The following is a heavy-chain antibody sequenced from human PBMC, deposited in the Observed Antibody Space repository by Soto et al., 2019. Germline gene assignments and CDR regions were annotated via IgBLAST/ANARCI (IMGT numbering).Heavy chain of an antibody. D-gene: IGHD2-15*01. CDR1: GYTFTSYY. J-gene: IGHJ5*02. CDR2: IDPSGGGT. V-gene: IGHV1-46*01. CDR3: ARDRVDCSGGNCWRSVEDT. Sequence: GASVKVSCKASGYTFTSYYMHWVRQAPGQGLEWMGIIDPSGGGTSYAQKFQGRLTMTRDTSTSTVYMELSSLRSEDTAVYYCARDRVDCSGGNCWRSVEDTWGQGTLFTVSS.